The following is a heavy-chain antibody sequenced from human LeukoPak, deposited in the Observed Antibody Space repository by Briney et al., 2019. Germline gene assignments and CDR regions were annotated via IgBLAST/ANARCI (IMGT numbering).Heavy chain of an antibody. CDR2: ISYDGSNK. Sequence: GGSLRLSCAASGFTFNSYGIHWVRQAPGKGLEWVAVISYDGSNKYYADSVKGRFTISRDNSKNTLYLQMNSLRAEDTAVYYCAKGGSGWYEGGYWGQGTLVTVSS. V-gene: IGHV3-30*18. J-gene: IGHJ4*02. CDR1: GFTFNSYG. CDR3: AKGGSGWYEGGY. D-gene: IGHD6-19*01.